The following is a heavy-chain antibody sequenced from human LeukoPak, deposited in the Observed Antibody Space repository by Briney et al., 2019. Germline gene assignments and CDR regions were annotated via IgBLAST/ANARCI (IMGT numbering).Heavy chain of an antibody. Sequence: GGSLRLSCAASGFTVSSNYMSWVRQAPGKGLEWVSVIYSGGSTYYADSVKGRFTISRDNSKNTLYLQMNSLRAEDTAVYYCARADDVLLGLGDLSYGGQGTRVTVSS. J-gene: IGHJ4*02. CDR1: GFTVSSNY. CDR3: ARADDVLLGLGDLSY. D-gene: IGHD3-10*01. CDR2: IYSGGST. V-gene: IGHV3-53*01.